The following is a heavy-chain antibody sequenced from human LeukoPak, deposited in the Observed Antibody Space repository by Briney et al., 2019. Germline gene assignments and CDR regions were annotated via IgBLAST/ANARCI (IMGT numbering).Heavy chain of an antibody. V-gene: IGHV3-66*01. CDR2: IYSGGST. J-gene: IGHJ4*02. CDR1: GFTFGPYY. CDR3: ARGLGTNYGGYCSGGSCPFY. D-gene: IGHD2-15*01. Sequence: GGSLRLSCVDSGFTFGPYYLSWVRQAPGKGLEWVSVIYSGGSTYFADSVKGRFTISRDISKNTVYLQMNSLRVEDTAVCYCARGLGTNYGGYCSGGSCPFYWGQGTLVTVSS.